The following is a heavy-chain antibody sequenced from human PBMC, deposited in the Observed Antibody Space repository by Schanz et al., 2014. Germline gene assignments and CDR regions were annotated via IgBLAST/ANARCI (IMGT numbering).Heavy chain of an antibody. V-gene: IGHV3-30-3*02. D-gene: IGHD3-10*01. CDR3: ASPALVQGLMPEYYFDY. J-gene: IGHJ4*02. CDR2: ISYDESNK. Sequence: QAQLVESGGGVVQPGRSLRLSCVASGFTFSNYAMHWVRQAPGKGLEWVAFISYDESNKYYADSVKGRFTISRDNSKNTLYLQMNSLRGEDTAVYYCASPALVQGLMPEYYFDYWGQGTLVTVSS. CDR1: GFTFSNYA.